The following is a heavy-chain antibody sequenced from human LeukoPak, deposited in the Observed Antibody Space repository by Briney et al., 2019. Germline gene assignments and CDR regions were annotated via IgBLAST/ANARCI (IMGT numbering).Heavy chain of an antibody. D-gene: IGHD6-19*01. CDR3: AKAGYSSGRRYYFDY. Sequence: GGSLRLSCAASGFTFSDYYMSWIRQAPGKGLEWVSAISGSGGSTYYADSVKGRFTISRDNSKNTLYLQMNSLRAEDTAVYYCAKAGYSSGRRYYFDYWGQGTLVTVSS. CDR2: ISGSGGST. J-gene: IGHJ4*02. V-gene: IGHV3-23*01. CDR1: GFTFSDYY.